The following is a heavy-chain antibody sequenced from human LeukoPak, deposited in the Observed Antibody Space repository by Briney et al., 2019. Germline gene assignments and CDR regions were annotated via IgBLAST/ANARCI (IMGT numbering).Heavy chain of an antibody. CDR1: GFTFNTAW. D-gene: IGHD3/OR15-3a*01. Sequence: GGSLRLSCAASGFTFNTAWMTWVRQAPGKGLEWVGRIKSKISGETADYAAPVKGRFTISRDDSKNTLYLQMNSLTTEDTALYCCVAGTGRSDFDYWGQGALVTVSS. CDR3: VAGTGRSDFDY. V-gene: IGHV3-15*01. CDR2: IKSKISGETA. J-gene: IGHJ4*02.